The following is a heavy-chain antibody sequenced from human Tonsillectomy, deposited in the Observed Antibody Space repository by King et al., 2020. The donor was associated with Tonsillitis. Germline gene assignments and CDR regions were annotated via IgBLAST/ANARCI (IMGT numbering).Heavy chain of an antibody. V-gene: IGHV5-51*03. CDR1: GYSFSTYW. Sequence: VQLVQSGAEVKKPGDSLKISCRGTGYSFSTYWIGWVRQMPGKGLEWMGITHPGDSDTRYSPSFQGQVTISADKSIDTAYMQWSRLKASDTAIYYCARLEGGSPYYYYYMDVWGKGTTVTVSS. D-gene: IGHD3-16*01. CDR3: ARLEGGSPYYYYYMDV. CDR2: THPGDSDT. J-gene: IGHJ6*03.